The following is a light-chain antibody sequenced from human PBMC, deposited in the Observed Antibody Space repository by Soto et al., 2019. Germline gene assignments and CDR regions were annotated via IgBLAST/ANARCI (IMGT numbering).Light chain of an antibody. CDR3: NSSREDHPRFYV. CDR2: DVG. CDR1: HSDIGNYNY. J-gene: IGLJ1*01. Sequence: QSALTQPASVSGSPGPSITISCTGTHSDIGNYNYVSWYQHLPGKAPKLMIYDVGSRPSGVSSRFSGSKSGNTASLAISGLQSEDEADYYCNSSREDHPRFYVFGTGTKVTVL. V-gene: IGLV2-14*03.